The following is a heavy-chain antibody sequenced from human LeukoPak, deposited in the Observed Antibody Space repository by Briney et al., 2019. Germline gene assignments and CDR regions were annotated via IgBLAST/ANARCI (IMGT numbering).Heavy chain of an antibody. CDR1: GGSVSSYY. Sequence: SETLSLTCTVSGGSVSSYYWSWIRQPPGKGLEWIGYIHYSGSTNYNPSLKSRVTISVDTSKNQFSLKLSSVTAADTAVYYCARDPHKGWFDPWGQGTLVTVSS. J-gene: IGHJ5*02. CDR2: IHYSGST. CDR3: ARDPHKGWFDP. V-gene: IGHV4-59*02.